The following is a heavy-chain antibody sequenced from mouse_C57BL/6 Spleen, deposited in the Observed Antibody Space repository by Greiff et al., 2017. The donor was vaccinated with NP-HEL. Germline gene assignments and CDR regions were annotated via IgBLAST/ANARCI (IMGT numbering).Heavy chain of an antibody. CDR2: INPNNGGT. Sequence: VQLQQSGPELVKPGASVKISCKASGYTFTDYYMNWVKQSHGKILEWIGDINPNNGGTSYNQKFKGKATLTVDKSSSTAYMELRSLTSEDSAVYYCARPDFDYWGQGTTLTVSS. CDR3: ARPDFDY. CDR1: GYTFTDYY. V-gene: IGHV1-26*01. J-gene: IGHJ2*01.